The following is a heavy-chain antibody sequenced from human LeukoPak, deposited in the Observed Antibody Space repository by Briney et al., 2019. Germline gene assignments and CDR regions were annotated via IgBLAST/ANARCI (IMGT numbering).Heavy chain of an antibody. D-gene: IGHD1-14*01. V-gene: IGHV3-9*01. CDR2: ISWNSGSI. CDR1: GFTFDDYA. J-gene: IGHJ4*02. Sequence: GGSLRLSCAASGFTFDDYAMHWVRQVPGKGLEWVSGISWNSGSIGYADSVRGRFTISRDNAKNSLSLQMNSLRVEDTALYYCAKDMAGDYFFDHWGQGTLVTVSS. CDR3: AKDMAGDYFFDH.